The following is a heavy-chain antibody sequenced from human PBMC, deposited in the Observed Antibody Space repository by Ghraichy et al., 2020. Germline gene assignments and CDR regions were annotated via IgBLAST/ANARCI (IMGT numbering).Heavy chain of an antibody. CDR3: ARVSGYVYY. V-gene: IGHV4-30-2*01. Sequence: SETLSLTCAVSGGSISSGGYSWSWIRQPPGKGLEWIGYIYHSGSTYYNPSLKSRVTISVDRSKNQFSLKLSSVTAADTAVYYCARVSGYVYYWGQGTLVTVSS. J-gene: IGHJ4*02. D-gene: IGHD6-19*01. CDR1: GGSISSGGYS. CDR2: IYHSGST.